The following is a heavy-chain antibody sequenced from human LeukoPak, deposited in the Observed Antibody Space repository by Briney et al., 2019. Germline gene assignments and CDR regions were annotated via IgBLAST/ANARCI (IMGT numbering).Heavy chain of an antibody. J-gene: IGHJ6*03. V-gene: IGHV3-23*01. CDR2: FSFNGEST. D-gene: IGHD3/OR15-3a*01. CDR1: GFTFSSYA. CDR3: SKGGYRTGRYYYYYLDV. Sequence: GRSLRLSCAASGFTFSSYAMTWARQAPAQGREWVASFSFNGESTYYADSAKGRFTISRDNSKNTLYLQMNSLRAEDTAVYYLSKGGYRTGRYYYYYLDVWGEGTTVTISS.